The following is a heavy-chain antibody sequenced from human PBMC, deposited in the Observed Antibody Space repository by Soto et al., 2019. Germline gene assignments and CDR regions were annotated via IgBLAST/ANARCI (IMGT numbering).Heavy chain of an antibody. D-gene: IGHD2-15*01. J-gene: IGHJ4*02. V-gene: IGHV3-30*18. CDR1: GFTFSSYG. Sequence: VQLVESGGGVVQPGRSLRLSCAASGFTFSSYGMHWVRQAPGKGLEWVAVISYDGSNKYYADSVKGRFTISRDNSKNTLYLQMNSLRAEDTAVYYCAKDYWGYCSGGSCYSSGDYWGQGTLVTVSS. CDR3: AKDYWGYCSGGSCYSSGDY. CDR2: ISYDGSNK.